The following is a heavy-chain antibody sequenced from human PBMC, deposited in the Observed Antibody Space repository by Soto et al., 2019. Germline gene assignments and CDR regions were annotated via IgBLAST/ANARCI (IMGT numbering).Heavy chain of an antibody. V-gene: IGHV3-53*01. CDR1: GFTVSSNY. CDR3: ARDIVVVPAATDPRYYYYYGMDV. D-gene: IGHD2-2*01. CDR2: IYSGGST. J-gene: IGHJ6*02. Sequence: GGSLRLSCAASGFTVSSNYMGWVRQAPGKGLEWVSVIYSGGSTYYADSVKGRFTISRDNSKNTLYLQMNSLRAEDTAVYYCARDIVVVPAATDPRYYYYYGMDVWGQGTTVTVSS.